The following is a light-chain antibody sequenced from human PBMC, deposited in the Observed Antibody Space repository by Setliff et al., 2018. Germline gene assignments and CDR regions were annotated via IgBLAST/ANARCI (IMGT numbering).Light chain of an antibody. Sequence: QSALTQPASVSGSPGQSITISCTGTSSDIGGYKYVSWCQQHPDKAPKLMIYEVIKRPSGVSNRFSGSKSGNTASLTISGLQAEDEADYYCLSYTNSDTVVFGTGTKVTVL. J-gene: IGLJ1*01. CDR3: LSYTNSDTVV. V-gene: IGLV2-14*01. CDR2: EVI. CDR1: SSDIGGYKY.